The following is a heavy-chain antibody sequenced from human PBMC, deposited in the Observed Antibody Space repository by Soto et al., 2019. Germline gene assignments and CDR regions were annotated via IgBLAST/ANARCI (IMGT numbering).Heavy chain of an antibody. J-gene: IGHJ6*02. CDR2: IIPIFGTA. Sequence: SVKVSCKASGGTFSSYAISWVRQAPGQGLEWMGGIIPIFGTANYAQKFQGRVTITADESTSTAYMELSSLRSEDTAVYYCARDRYDILTGQGSYYYYGMDVWGQGTTVTVSS. CDR3: ARDRYDILTGQGSYYYYGMDV. V-gene: IGHV1-69*13. D-gene: IGHD3-9*01. CDR1: GGTFSSYA.